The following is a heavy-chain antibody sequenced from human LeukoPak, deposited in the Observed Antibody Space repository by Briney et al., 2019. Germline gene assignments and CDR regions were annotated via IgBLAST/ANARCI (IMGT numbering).Heavy chain of an antibody. V-gene: IGHV3-74*01. Sequence: AGGSLRLSCAASGFTFSSYWMHWVRQAPGKGLVWVSRINSDGSSTSYADSVKGRFTISRDNAKNTLYLQMNSLRAEDTAVYYCARGVSYYDSSGFEGFDYWGQGTLVTVSS. CDR1: GFTFSSYW. CDR2: INSDGSST. CDR3: ARGVSYYDSSGFEGFDY. D-gene: IGHD3-22*01. J-gene: IGHJ4*02.